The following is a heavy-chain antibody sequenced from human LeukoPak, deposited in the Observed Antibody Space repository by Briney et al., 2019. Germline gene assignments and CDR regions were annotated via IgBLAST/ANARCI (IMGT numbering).Heavy chain of an antibody. J-gene: IGHJ3*02. Sequence: GGSLRLSCAASGFTFSSYGMHWVRQAPGKGLEWVAFIRYDGSYKYYADSVKGRFTISRDNSKNTLYLQMNSLRAEDTAVYYCAKDTSDAFDIWGQGTMVTVSS. CDR3: AKDTSDAFDI. D-gene: IGHD2-2*01. V-gene: IGHV3-30*02. CDR2: IRYDGSYK. CDR1: GFTFSSYG.